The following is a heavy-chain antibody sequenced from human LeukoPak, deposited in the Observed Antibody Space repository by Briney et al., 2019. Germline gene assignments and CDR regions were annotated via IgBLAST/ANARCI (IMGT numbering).Heavy chain of an antibody. CDR3: ARARWGSGYYYCHMDV. D-gene: IGHD7-27*01. Sequence: GGSLRLSCEGSGFNFISYCMSWVRQAPGKGLEWVSLISGSGTRTNYAGSVKGRFTISRDNSKNTLYLQMNSLRAEDTAVYYCARARWGSGYYYCHMDVWGKGTTVIVSS. J-gene: IGHJ6*03. CDR2: ISGSGTRT. CDR1: GFNFISYC. V-gene: IGHV3-23*01.